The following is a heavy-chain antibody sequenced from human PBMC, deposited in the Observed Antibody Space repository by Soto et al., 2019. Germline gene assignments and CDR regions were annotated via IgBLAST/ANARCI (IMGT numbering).Heavy chain of an antibody. J-gene: IGHJ4*02. CDR2: IIPIFGTA. D-gene: IGHD3-22*01. Sequence: QVQLVQSGAEVKKPGSSVKVSCKASGGTFSSYAISWVRQAPGQGLEWMGGIIPIFGTANYAKKFQGRVTITADESTSTAYIELSRLRSEDTAVYYCARVQRSGYYYDHNFDYWGQGTLVTVSS. CDR3: ARVQRSGYYYDHNFDY. CDR1: GGTFSSYA. V-gene: IGHV1-69*01.